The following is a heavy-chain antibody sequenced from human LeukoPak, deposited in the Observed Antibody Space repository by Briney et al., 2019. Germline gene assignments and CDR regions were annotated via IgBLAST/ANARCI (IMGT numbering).Heavy chain of an antibody. D-gene: IGHD1-14*01. CDR2: IYTSGST. CDR1: GGSISSYY. Sequence: SETLSLTCTVSGGSISSYYWSWIRQPPGKGLEWIGRIYTSGSTNYNPSLKSRVTISVDTSKNQFSLKLSSVTAADTAVYYCARDTGVRPRVAHFDYWGQGTLVTVSS. V-gene: IGHV4-4*08. J-gene: IGHJ4*02. CDR3: ARDTGVRPRVAHFDY.